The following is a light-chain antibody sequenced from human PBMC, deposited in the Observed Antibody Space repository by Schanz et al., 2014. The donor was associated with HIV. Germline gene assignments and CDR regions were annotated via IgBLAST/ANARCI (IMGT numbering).Light chain of an antibody. J-gene: IGLJ2*01. CDR1: SSDVGGYNY. CDR2: DVS. V-gene: IGLV2-11*01. CDR3: QSFDSSLNGVV. Sequence: QSALTQPRSVSGSPGQSVTISCTGTSSDVGGYNYVSWYQQHPGKAPKLMIYDVSKRPSGVPDRFSGSKSGSSASLAISGLQAEDEADYFCQSFDSSLNGVVFGGGTKLTVL.